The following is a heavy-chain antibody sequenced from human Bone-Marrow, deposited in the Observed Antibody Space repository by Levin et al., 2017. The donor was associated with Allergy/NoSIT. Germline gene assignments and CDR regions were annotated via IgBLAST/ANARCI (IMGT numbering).Heavy chain of an antibody. CDR3: AKAGATTEKNWFDT. D-gene: IGHD4-11*01. V-gene: IGHV3-23*01. CDR2: ISFDAYNT. CDR1: GFIFPNYG. J-gene: IGHJ5*02. Sequence: GGSLRLSCVGSGFIFPNYGMNWVRQAPGKGLEWISGISFDAYNTYYADSVKGRFTISRDNSKNTVYLQMNSLRAEDTAFYYCAKAGATTEKNWFDTWGQGTLVTVSS.